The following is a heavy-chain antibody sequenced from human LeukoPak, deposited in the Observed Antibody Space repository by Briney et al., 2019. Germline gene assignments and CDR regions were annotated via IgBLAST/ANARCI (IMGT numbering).Heavy chain of an antibody. J-gene: IGHJ3*02. V-gene: IGHV3-48*01. CDR2: ISSTSTNM. CDR1: RFTFSTYS. CDR3: VRNDGDDAFDI. Sequence: PGGSLRLSCAASRFTFSTYSMSWVRQAPGRGLEWVSYISSTSTNMYYKDSVKGRFTISRDNAKNSLYLHMTSLRAEDTAVYYCVRNDGDDAFDIWGQGTRVTVSS. D-gene: IGHD4-17*01.